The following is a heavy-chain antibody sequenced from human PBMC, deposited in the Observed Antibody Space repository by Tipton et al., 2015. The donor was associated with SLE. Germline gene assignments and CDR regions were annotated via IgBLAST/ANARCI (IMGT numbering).Heavy chain of an antibody. CDR2: IYTSGRT. D-gene: IGHD3-22*01. Sequence: TLSLTCAVYGGSFSGYYWSWIRQPAGKGLEWIGHIYTSGRTNYNPPLKSRVTISVDTSKNQFSLKLSSVTAADTAVYYCARDLRTMIVVAHDAFDIWGQGTMVTVSS. CDR3: ARDLRTMIVVAHDAFDI. J-gene: IGHJ3*02. CDR1: GGSFSGYY. V-gene: IGHV4-4*07.